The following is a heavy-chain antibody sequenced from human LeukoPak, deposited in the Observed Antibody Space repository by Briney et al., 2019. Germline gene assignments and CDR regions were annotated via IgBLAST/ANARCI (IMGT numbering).Heavy chain of an antibody. V-gene: IGHV4-59*08. Sequence: GSLRLSRAASGFTFSDYYMSWIRQPPGKGLEWIGYIYYSGSTNYNPSLKSRVTISVDTSKNQFSLKLSSVTAADTAVYYCARLSPRNQDYSSSSYYYYGMDVWGQGTTVTVSS. CDR1: GFTFSDYY. CDR2: IYYSGST. CDR3: ARLSPRNQDYSSSSYYYYGMDV. J-gene: IGHJ6*02. D-gene: IGHD6-6*01.